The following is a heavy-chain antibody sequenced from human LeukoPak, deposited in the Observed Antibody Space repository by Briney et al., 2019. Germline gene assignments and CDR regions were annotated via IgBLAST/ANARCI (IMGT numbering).Heavy chain of an antibody. V-gene: IGHV4-34*01. D-gene: IGHD4-17*01. J-gene: IGHJ4*02. CDR1: GGSFSGYY. CDR2: INHSGST. CDR3: ARGLGDAGDFDY. Sequence: SETLSLTCAVYGGSFSGYYWSWSRQPPGKGLEWIGEINHSGSTNYNPSLKSRVTISVDTSKNQFSLKLSSVTAADTAVYYCARGLGDAGDFDYWGQGTLVTVSS.